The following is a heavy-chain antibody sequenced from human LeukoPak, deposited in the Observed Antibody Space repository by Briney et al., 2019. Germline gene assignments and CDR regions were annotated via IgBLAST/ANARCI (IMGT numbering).Heavy chain of an antibody. D-gene: IGHD6-25*01. V-gene: IGHV4-59*01. CDR3: ARAGGVKTAALDLDY. J-gene: IGHJ4*02. Sequence: SETLSLTCTVSGGSIIDYSWSWIRQPPGKGLEWIGNIYYSGSTNHNPSLKSRVTITRDTSQNQFSLKLTSVTTADTAVYYCARAGGVKTAALDLDYWGQGTLVTVSS. CDR1: GGSIIDYS. CDR2: IYYSGST.